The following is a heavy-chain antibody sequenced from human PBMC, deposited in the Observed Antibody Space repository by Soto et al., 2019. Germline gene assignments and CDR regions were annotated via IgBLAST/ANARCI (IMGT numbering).Heavy chain of an antibody. D-gene: IGHD6-19*01. CDR1: GDSVSSNSAA. J-gene: IGHJ6*02. Sequence: QTLSLTCAISGDSVSSNSAAWNWIRQSPSRGLEWLGRTYYRSKWYNDYAVSVKSRITINPDTSKNQFSLQLNSVTPEDTAVYYCARLAPASSIAVAGGYYYGMDVWGQGTTVTVSS. V-gene: IGHV6-1*01. CDR3: ARLAPASSIAVAGGYYYGMDV. CDR2: TYYRSKWYN.